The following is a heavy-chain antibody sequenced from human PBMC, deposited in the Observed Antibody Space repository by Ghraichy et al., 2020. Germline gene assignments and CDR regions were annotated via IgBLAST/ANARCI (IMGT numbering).Heavy chain of an antibody. CDR3: AKDRSSSLRPVPFGMDV. Sequence: GGSLRLSCAASGFTFDDYAMHWVRQAPGKGLEWVSGISWNSGSIGYADSVKDRFTISRDNAKNSLYLQMNSLRAEDMALYYCAKDRSSSLRPVPFGMDVWGQGTTVTVSS. CDR2: ISWNSGSI. V-gene: IGHV3-9*03. J-gene: IGHJ6*02. CDR1: GFTFDDYA. D-gene: IGHD6-6*01.